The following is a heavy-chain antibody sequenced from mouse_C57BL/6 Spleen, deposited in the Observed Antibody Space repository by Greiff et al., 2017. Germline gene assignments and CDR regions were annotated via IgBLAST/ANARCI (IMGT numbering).Heavy chain of an antibody. D-gene: IGHD1-1*01. V-gene: IGHV5-4*01. J-gene: IGHJ3*01. CDR3: ARGSLRGFAY. CDR2: ISDGGSYT. CDR1: GFTFSSYA. Sequence: EVQGVESGGGLVKPGGSLKLSCAASGFTFSSYAMSWVRQTPEKRLEWVATISDGGSYTYYPDNVKGRFTISRDNAKNNLYLQMSHLKSEDTAMYYCARGSLRGFAYWGQGTLVTVSA.